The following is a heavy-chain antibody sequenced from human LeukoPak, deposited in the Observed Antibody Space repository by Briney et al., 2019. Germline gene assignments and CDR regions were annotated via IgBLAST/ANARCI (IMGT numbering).Heavy chain of an antibody. D-gene: IGHD3-3*01. CDR3: ARDKIPPRGYDFWSGYYTVYGMDV. CDR2: IIPIFGTA. V-gene: IGHV1-69*13. Sequence: ASVKVSCKASGYTFTSYGISWVRQAPGQGPEWMGGIIPIFGTANYAQKFQGRVTITADESTSTAYMELGSLRSEDTAVYYCARDKIPPRGYDFWSGYYTVYGMDVWGQGTTVTVSS. CDR1: GYTFTSYG. J-gene: IGHJ6*02.